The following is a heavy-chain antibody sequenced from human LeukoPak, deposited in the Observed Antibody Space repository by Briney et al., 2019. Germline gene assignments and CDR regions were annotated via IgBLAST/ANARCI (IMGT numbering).Heavy chain of an antibody. Sequence: ASVKVSCKASGGTFSSYAISWVRQAPGQGLEWMGGIIPIFGTANYAQKFQGRVTITTDESTSTAYMELSSLRPEDTAVYYCARGVRFLEWSNMDVWGKGTTVTVSS. CDR3: ARGVRFLEWSNMDV. CDR2: IIPIFGTA. J-gene: IGHJ6*03. D-gene: IGHD3-3*01. V-gene: IGHV1-69*05. CDR1: GGTFSSYA.